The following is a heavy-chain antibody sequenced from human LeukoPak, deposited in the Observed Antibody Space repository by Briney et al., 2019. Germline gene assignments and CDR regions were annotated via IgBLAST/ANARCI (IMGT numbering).Heavy chain of an antibody. J-gene: IGHJ4*02. CDR1: GFTVSSNY. CDR2: IYSGGAT. Sequence: GGSLRLSCAASGFTVSSNYMSWVRQAPRKGPEWVSLIYSGGATDYADSVEGRFTISRDNSKNTLYLQMNSLRAEDTAVYYCAKGTSSSFGYWGQGTLVTVSS. D-gene: IGHD6-13*01. CDR3: AKGTSSSFGY. V-gene: IGHV3-66*01.